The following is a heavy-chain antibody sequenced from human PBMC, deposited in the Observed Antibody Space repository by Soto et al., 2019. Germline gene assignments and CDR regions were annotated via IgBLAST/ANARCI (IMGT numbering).Heavy chain of an antibody. V-gene: IGHV1-69*12. J-gene: IGHJ3*02. CDR1: GDTFSNYV. D-gene: IGHD6-13*01. CDR2: IVPIFRTA. CDR3: ARARSAPGTFREDASDI. Sequence: QVQLVQSGAEVKKPGSSVKVACKVSGDTFSNYVINWVRQAPGQGLEWMGAIVPIFRTANYAQKFQGRVTITADEFTITASMELSGLRSDDTATYYCARARSAPGTFREDASDIWGQGTVVTVSS.